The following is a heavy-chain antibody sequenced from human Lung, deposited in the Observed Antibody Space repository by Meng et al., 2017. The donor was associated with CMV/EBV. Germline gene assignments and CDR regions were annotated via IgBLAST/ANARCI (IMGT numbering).Heavy chain of an antibody. Sequence: ASVKVSCKASGYTFINHGFSWVRQAPGQGLEWMGWISTYSGNTNYAQKFQGRVTMSTDTSTNTAYMELRSLRSDDTAVYYCARDFVPFGATAVYYGMDVWGQGTSVTGSS. D-gene: IGHD6-13*01. J-gene: IGHJ6*02. CDR3: ARDFVPFGATAVYYGMDV. CDR2: ISTYSGNT. CDR1: GYTFINHG. V-gene: IGHV1-18*01.